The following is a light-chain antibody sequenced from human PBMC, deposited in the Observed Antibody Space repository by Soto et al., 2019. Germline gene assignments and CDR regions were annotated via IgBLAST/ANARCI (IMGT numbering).Light chain of an antibody. CDR3: QIYGSSPPIT. J-gene: IGKJ5*01. Sequence: EIVLTQSPGTLSLSPGERATLSCRASQSVINNYLAWYQQKPGQAPRLLIYVASSRAAGIPDGFSGSGSGTDFSLTISRLELEDFAVYYCQIYGSSPPITFGQGTRLEIK. CDR2: VAS. V-gene: IGKV3-20*01. CDR1: QSVINNY.